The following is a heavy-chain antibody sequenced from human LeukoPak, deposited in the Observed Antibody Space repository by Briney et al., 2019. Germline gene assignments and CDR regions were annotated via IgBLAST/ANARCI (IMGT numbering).Heavy chain of an antibody. D-gene: IGHD3-10*01. CDR1: GGSISSGGYS. CDR2: IYHSGST. CDR3: ARAERYGSETLFDY. V-gene: IGHV4-30-2*01. Sequence: PSETLSLTCAVSGGSISSGGYSWSWIRQPPGKGLEWIGYIYHSGSTYYNPSLKSRVTISVDRSKNQFSLKLSSVTAADTAVYYCARAERYGSETLFDYWGQVTLVTVSS. J-gene: IGHJ4*02.